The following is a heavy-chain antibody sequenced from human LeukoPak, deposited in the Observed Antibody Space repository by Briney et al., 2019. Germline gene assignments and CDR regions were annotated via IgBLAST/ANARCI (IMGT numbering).Heavy chain of an antibody. J-gene: IGHJ4*02. CDR1: GDSFNIDDQY. Sequence: SETLSLTCTVSGDSFNIDDQYWNWIRQNPGKGLEWIGSIHPSGMLYNDPSLESRVTMSRDTSKNQFSLNLNSVTAADTAVYFCSRGLDSRKLGYWGQGILVTVSS. V-gene: IGHV4-31*03. CDR2: IHPSGML. D-gene: IGHD3-22*01. CDR3: SRGLDSRKLGY.